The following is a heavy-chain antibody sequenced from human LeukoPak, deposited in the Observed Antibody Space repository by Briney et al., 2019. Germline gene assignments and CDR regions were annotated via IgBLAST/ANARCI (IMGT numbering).Heavy chain of an antibody. Sequence: PGGSLRLSCAASGFTFSSYSMNWARQAPGKGLEWVSYISSSSGYTNYADSVKGRFTISRDNTKNSLYLQMNTLRAEDTAVYYCARRVKYYYYGMDLWGQGTTVTVSS. V-gene: IGHV3-21*05. J-gene: IGHJ6*02. CDR2: ISSSSGYT. CDR1: GFTFSSYS. D-gene: IGHD3-3*01. CDR3: ARRVKYYYYGMDL.